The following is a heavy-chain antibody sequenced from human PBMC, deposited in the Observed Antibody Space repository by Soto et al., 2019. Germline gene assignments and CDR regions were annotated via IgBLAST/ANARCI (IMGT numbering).Heavy chain of an antibody. J-gene: IGHJ6*02. CDR2: IIPILGTA. Sequence: QVQLVQSGAEVKKPGSSVKVSCKASGGTFSSYAISWVRQAPGQGLEWMGGIIPILGTANYAQKFQGRVRITADESTSTAYMERSSLRSEDAAVYYCARHVPAAGYDYGMDVWGQGATGTVSS. CDR3: ARHVPAAGYDYGMDV. V-gene: IGHV1-69*11. CDR1: GGTFSSYA. D-gene: IGHD2-2*01.